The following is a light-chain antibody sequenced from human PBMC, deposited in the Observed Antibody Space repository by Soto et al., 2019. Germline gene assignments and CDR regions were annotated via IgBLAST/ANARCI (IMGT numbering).Light chain of an antibody. J-gene: IGKJ4*01. CDR2: GAS. CDR3: QQYGSSLLT. V-gene: IGKV3-20*01. Sequence: EIVLTQSACTLSLSPGERATLSCRASQSVSSSYLAWYQQKPGQAPRLVIYGASSRATGIPDRFSGSGSGTDFTLTISRLETEDFAVYYCQQYGSSLLTFGGGTKVDIK. CDR1: QSVSSSY.